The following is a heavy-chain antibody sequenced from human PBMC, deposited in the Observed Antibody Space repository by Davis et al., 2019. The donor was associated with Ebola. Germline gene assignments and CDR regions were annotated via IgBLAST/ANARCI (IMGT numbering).Heavy chain of an antibody. CDR3: ARDSYSSSWYDRAHAFDI. CDR1: GGSISSYY. Sequence: SETLSLTCTVSGGSISSYYWSWIRQPAGKGLEWIGRIYSSGSTYYNPSLKSRVTMSVDTSKNQFSLKLSSVTAADTAVYYCARDSYSSSWYDRAHAFDIWGQGTMVTVSS. D-gene: IGHD6-13*01. V-gene: IGHV4-4*07. CDR2: IYSSGST. J-gene: IGHJ3*02.